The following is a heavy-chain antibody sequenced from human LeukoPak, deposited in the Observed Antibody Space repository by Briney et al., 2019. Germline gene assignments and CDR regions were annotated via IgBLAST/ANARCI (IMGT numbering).Heavy chain of an antibody. Sequence: GGSLRLSCAASGFTFSSYEMNWVRQAPGTGLEWVSYISSSGSTIYYADSVKGRFTISRDNAKNSLYLQMHSLRAEDTAVYYCAREVVGATDYWGQATLVTVPS. CDR2: ISSSGSTI. D-gene: IGHD1-26*01. CDR1: GFTFSSYE. CDR3: AREVVGATDY. V-gene: IGHV3-48*03. J-gene: IGHJ4*02.